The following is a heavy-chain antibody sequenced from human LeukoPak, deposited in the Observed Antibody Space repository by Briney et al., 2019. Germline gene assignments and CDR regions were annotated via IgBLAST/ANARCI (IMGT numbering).Heavy chain of an antibody. D-gene: IGHD3-16*02. J-gene: IGHJ6*04. CDR2: IWYDGSNK. CDR3: ARWGFGGVIVPFSMDV. V-gene: IGHV3-33*01. Sequence: GGSLRLSCAASGFTFSSYGMHWVRQAPGKGLEWVAAIWYDGSNKYYADSVKGRFTISRDNSKNTLYLQMNSLRAEDTAVYYRARWGFGGVIVPFSMDVWGKGTTVTVSS. CDR1: GFTFSSYG.